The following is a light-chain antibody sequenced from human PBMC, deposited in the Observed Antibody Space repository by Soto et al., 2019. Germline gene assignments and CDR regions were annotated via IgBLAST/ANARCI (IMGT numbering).Light chain of an antibody. CDR1: QSLENSDGKTY. J-gene: IGKJ1*01. V-gene: IGKV2-30*01. CDR2: EVS. CDR3: MQGRHLAWT. Sequence: DVVVTQSPLSLPVTLGQSASISCRSSQSLENSDGKTYLSWFKQRPGQSPRRLISEVSKRDSGVPDRIRGSWLGTDFTLHISSVEAEDVGVYYCMQGRHLAWTFGQGTKVDIK.